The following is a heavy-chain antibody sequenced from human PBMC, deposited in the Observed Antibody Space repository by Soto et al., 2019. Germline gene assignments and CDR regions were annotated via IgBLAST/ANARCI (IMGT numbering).Heavy chain of an antibody. CDR3: ARAPCSRSSVGWFDP. CDR2: IFYSGST. CDR1: GGSISSGDYY. J-gene: IGHJ5*02. D-gene: IGHD6-6*01. V-gene: IGHV4-30-4*01. Sequence: SETLSLTCTVSGGSISSGDYYWSWIRQPPGKGLEWIGYIFYSGSTYYNPSLKSRVIISVDTSKNQFSLKLSSVTAADTAVYYCARAPCSRSSVGWFDPSGQGTLGTVS.